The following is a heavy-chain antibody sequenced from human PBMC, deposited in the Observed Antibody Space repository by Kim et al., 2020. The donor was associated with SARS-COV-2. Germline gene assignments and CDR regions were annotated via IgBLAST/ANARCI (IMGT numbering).Heavy chain of an antibody. D-gene: IGHD3-9*01. J-gene: IGHJ6*03. CDR3: ARDVLTPEYYYYYYMDV. V-gene: IGHV1-69*04. CDR2: IIPILGIA. CDR1: GGTFSSYA. Sequence: SVKVSCKASGGTFSSYAISWVRQAPGQGLEWMGRIIPILGIANYAQKFQGRVTITADKSTSTAYMELSSLRSEDTAVYYCARDVLTPEYYYYYYMDVWGKGTTVTVSS.